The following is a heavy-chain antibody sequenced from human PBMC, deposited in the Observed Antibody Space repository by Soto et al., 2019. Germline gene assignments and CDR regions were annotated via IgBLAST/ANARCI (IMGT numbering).Heavy chain of an antibody. CDR2: INAANGNT. Sequence: QVQLVQSGAEVKKPGASVKVSCKASGFTFTNYAMHWVRQAPGQRLEWMGWINAANGNTKYSQRFQDRVTITSDTSASTAYMELSSLRSEDTAVYYCARDQVRSSWTIYLLSGDVHHWGQGTLVTVSS. CDR1: GFTFTNYA. J-gene: IGHJ1*01. D-gene: IGHD6-13*01. V-gene: IGHV1-3*01. CDR3: ARDQVRSSWTIYLLSGDVHH.